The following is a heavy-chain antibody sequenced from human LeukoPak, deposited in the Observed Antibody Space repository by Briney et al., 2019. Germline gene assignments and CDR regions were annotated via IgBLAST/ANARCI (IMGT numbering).Heavy chain of an antibody. CDR1: GGSITNYY. V-gene: IGHV4-59*12. CDR2: IYHSGST. D-gene: IGHD4/OR15-4a*01. J-gene: IGHJ4*02. CDR3: AATPNYCNAPHFDY. Sequence: SETLSLTCTVSGGSITNYYWSWIRQPPGKGLEWIGEIYHSGSTNYNPSLKSRVTISVDKSKNQFSLNLSSVTAADTAVYYCAATPNYCNAPHFDYWGQGTLVTVSS.